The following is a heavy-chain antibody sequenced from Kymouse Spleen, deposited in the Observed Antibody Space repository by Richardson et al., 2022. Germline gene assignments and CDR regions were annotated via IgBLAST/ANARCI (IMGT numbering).Heavy chain of an antibody. V-gene: IGHV3-33*01. D-gene: IGHD6-19*01. CDR3: ARGYSSGWDYYYGMDV. CDR2: IWYDGSNK. J-gene: IGHJ6*02. CDR1: GFTFSSYG. Sequence: QVQLVESGGGVVQPGRSLRLSCAASGFTFSSYGMHWVRQAPGKGLEWVAVIWYDGSNKYYADSVKGRFTISRDNSKNTLYLQMNSLRAEDTAVYYCARGYSSGWDYYYGMDVWGQGTTVTVSS.